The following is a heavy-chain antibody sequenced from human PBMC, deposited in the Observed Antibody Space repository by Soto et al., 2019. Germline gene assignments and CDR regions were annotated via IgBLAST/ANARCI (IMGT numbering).Heavy chain of an antibody. CDR3: ARMTTLTGFERFQD. J-gene: IGHJ1*01. CDR2: INSSGGST. CDR1: GYSFNDYY. D-gene: IGHD3-9*01. V-gene: IGHV1-46*02. Sequence: QVQLVQSGGEVRKPGASVKLSCKASGYSFNDYYIHWVRQGPGQALEWIGRINSSGGSTTYAERVQDRLTLTRDKSTRTVYMELSSLSSADTANYYCARMTTLTGFERFQDWGQGTLVSVSS.